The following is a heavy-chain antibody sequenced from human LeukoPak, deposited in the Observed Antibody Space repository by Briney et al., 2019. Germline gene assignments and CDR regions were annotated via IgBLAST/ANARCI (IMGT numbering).Heavy chain of an antibody. V-gene: IGHV3-53*01. CDR3: GRGSGWLDY. Sequence: PGGSLRLSCAPSGLTLSNTFMRWVRQAPGKGLEWVSVIYSVATTYYADAVKGRCTISRDNSKNTLYLQMHRLRAEDTAVYYCGRGSGWLDYWGQGTLVTVSS. D-gene: IGHD6-19*01. J-gene: IGHJ4*02. CDR2: IYSVATT. CDR1: GLTLSNTF.